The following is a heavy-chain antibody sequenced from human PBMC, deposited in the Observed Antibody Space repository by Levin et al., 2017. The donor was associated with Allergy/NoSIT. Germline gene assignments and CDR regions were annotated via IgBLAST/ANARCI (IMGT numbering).Heavy chain of an antibody. CDR1: GFTFSSYD. V-gene: IGHV3-13*04. Sequence: GESLKISCAASGFTFSSYDMHWVRQATGKGLEWVSAIGTAGDTYYPGSVKGRFTISRENAKNSLYLQMNRLRAGDTAVYYCARLGSEGYFDYWGQGTLVTVSS. D-gene: IGHD2-15*01. J-gene: IGHJ4*02. CDR3: ARLGSEGYFDY. CDR2: IGTAGDT.